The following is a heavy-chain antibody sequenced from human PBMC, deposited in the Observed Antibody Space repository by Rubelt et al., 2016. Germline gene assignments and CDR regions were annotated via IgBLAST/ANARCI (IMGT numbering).Heavy chain of an antibody. V-gene: IGHV1-69*13. Sequence: QVQLVQSGAEVKKPGASVKVSCKASGGTFSSYAISWVRQAPGQGLEWMGGIIPIFGTANYAQKFQGRCTSTADESTSTGYMGLCSLGSEDTAVYYCALLWFGELFRRDYWGQGTLVTVSS. CDR2: IIPIFGTA. CDR1: GGTFSSYA. CDR3: ALLWFGELFRRDY. J-gene: IGHJ4*02. D-gene: IGHD3-10*01.